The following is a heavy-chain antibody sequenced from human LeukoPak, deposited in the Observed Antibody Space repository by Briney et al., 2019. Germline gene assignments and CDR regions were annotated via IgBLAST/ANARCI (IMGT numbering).Heavy chain of an antibody. CDR2: ISAYNGDT. D-gene: IGHD3-16*01. J-gene: IGHJ4*02. CDR3: ARLGTDY. Sequence: ASVKVSCKAPGYTFTSYYMHWVRQAPGQGLEWMGWISAYNGDTMYAQNLQGRLTMTTDTSTSTAYMELRTLRSDDTAVYFCARLGTDYWGQGTLVVVSS. CDR1: GYTFTSYY. V-gene: IGHV1-18*04.